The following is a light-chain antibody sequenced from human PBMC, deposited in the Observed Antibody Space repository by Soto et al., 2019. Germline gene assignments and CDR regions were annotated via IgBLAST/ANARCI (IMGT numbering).Light chain of an antibody. CDR2: EVT. CDR1: SRDLGSYNY. V-gene: IGLV2-14*01. CDR3: SSYSSTTTHVV. J-gene: IGLJ2*01. Sequence: QSVLTQPASVSGSPGQSITISCTGTSRDLGSYNYVSWYQQHPGKAPKLMIYEVTNRPSGVSNRFSGSKSGNTASLTISGLQAEDEADYYCSSYSSTTTHVVFGGGTQLTVL.